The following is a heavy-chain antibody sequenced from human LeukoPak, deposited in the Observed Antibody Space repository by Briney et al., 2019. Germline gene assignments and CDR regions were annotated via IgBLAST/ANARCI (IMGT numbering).Heavy chain of an antibody. Sequence: GGSLRLSCAASGFTFSSYCMSWVRQAPGKGLEWVANIKQDGSEEYYVDSVKGRFTISRDNAKNSLYLQMNSLRAEDTAVYYCASERTGEGARYWGQGTLVTVSS. CDR1: GFTFSSYC. CDR2: IKQDGSEE. CDR3: ASERTGEGARY. D-gene: IGHD7-27*01. V-gene: IGHV3-7*05. J-gene: IGHJ4*02.